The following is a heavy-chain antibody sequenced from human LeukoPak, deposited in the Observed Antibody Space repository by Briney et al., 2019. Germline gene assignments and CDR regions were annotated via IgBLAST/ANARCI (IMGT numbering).Heavy chain of an antibody. Sequence: SQTLSLTCAISGDSVVTNNVAWNWIRHSPSRGLEWLGWTYLRSKWYNEYAVSVKSRITINPDTSRNHFSLQLNSVIPEDTAVYYCTRGKYSGFDIWGQGTMVTVSS. J-gene: IGHJ3*02. D-gene: IGHD2-21*01. CDR1: GDSVVTNNVA. CDR2: TYLRSKWYN. V-gene: IGHV6-1*01. CDR3: TRGKYSGFDI.